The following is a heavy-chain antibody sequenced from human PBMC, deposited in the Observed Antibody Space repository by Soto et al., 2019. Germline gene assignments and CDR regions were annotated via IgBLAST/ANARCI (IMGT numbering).Heavy chain of an antibody. V-gene: IGHV3-15*01. Sequence: GVSLRLSCAACGFTSSDACMNWVRQALGKWLGWVGSMKCNYGGWTTEYAAPVNCRFTSSRDDSSNMLCLQMSSQTTKGAAASYCTTVDRAMFRVSYYDYYDSVDDWGQGTTVT. CDR1: GFTSSDAC. CDR3: TTVDRAMFRVSYYDYYDSVDD. CDR2: MKCNYGGWTT. J-gene: IGHJ6*01. D-gene: IGHD5-18*01.